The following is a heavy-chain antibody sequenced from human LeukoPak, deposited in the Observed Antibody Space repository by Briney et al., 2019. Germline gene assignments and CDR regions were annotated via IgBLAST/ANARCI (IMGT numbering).Heavy chain of an antibody. J-gene: IGHJ4*02. Sequence: ASVKVSCKASGYTFTSYYMHWVRQAPGQGLEWMGIINPSGGSTSYAQKFQGRVTMTRDTSISTAYMELSSLRSDDTAVYYCARDFGSWNYADYWGQGTLVTVSS. CDR3: ARDFGSWNYADY. CDR1: GYTFTSYY. V-gene: IGHV1-46*01. CDR2: INPSGGST. D-gene: IGHD1-7*01.